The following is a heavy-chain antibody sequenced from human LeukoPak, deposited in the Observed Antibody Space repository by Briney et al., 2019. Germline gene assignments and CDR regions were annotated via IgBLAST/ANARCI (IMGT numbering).Heavy chain of an antibody. CDR1: GGSISSYY. J-gene: IGHJ6*03. D-gene: IGHD6-13*01. CDR2: IYYSGST. CDR3: ARTTEAHSWRTRYYDYYMDV. Sequence: SETLSLTCTVSGGSISSYYWSWIRQPPGKGLEWIGYIYYSGSTNYNPSLKSRVTISVDTSKNQFSLKLSSVTAADTAVYYCARTTEAHSWRTRYYDYYMDVRGKGTTVTVSS. V-gene: IGHV4-59*01.